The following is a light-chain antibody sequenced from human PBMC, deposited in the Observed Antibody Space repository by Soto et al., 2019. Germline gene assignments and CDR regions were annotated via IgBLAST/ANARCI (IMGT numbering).Light chain of an antibody. J-gene: IGKJ3*01. Sequence: DIQMTQSPFSLSASVGDRVTITCRASQNINTYLNWYQQKPGRAPKLLIYAASYLQSGVPSRFSGTGSGTDFTLTISSLQPEDFATYYCQESYNTVTFGPGTKVDIK. CDR2: AAS. V-gene: IGKV1-39*01. CDR3: QESYNTVT. CDR1: QNINTY.